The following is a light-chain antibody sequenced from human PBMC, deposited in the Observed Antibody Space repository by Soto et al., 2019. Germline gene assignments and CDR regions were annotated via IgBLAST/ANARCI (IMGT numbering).Light chain of an antibody. V-gene: IGKV3-20*01. CDR3: QQYANSARLT. Sequence: EIVLTQSPGTLSWSPGERATLSCRASQSVSRNYLAWYQQKPGQAPRLLIYGASVSANGIPDRFSGSGSGAEFTFPIDRLEPEDFAVYYCQQYANSARLTFGPGTIVDI. CDR1: QSVSRNY. J-gene: IGKJ3*01. CDR2: GAS.